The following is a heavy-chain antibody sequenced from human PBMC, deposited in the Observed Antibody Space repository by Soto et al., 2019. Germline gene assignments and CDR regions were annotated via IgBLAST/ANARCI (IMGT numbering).Heavy chain of an antibody. CDR2: ISYDGKTK. D-gene: IGHD3-3*02. V-gene: IGHV3-30*18. J-gene: IGHJ6*02. CDR1: GFNFSNFG. CDR3: AKEQTHRAQHFLYGMDA. Sequence: VQLMESGGAVVQHGRSLRLSCAASGFNFSNFGIDWVRQAPGKGLEWVAVISYDGKTKYYVDSVKGRFTISRDNSRNTVYLQMNSLRAEDTAVYYCAKEQTHRAQHFLYGMDAWGQGTTVTVSS.